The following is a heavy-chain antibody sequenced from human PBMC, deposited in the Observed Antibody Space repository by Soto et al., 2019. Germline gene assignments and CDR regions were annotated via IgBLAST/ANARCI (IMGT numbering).Heavy chain of an antibody. J-gene: IGHJ5*02. CDR3: ARGPYCGGDCRGPLGWFDP. CDR2: INHSGST. Sequence: QVQLQQWGAGLLKPSETLSLTCAVYGGSFSGYYWSWIRQPPGKGLEWIGEINHSGSTNYNPSLKTLVTISVDTSKYQFSLKLSSVTAADTAVYYCARGPYCGGDCRGPLGWFDPWGEGTLVNVSS. D-gene: IGHD2-21*02. V-gene: IGHV4-34*01. CDR1: GGSFSGYY.